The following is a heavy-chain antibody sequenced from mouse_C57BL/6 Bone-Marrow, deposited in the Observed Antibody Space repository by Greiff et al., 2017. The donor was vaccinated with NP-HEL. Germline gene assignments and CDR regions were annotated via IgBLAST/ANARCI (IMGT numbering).Heavy chain of an antibody. CDR2: IRSKSNNYAT. D-gene: IGHD2-3*01. CDR1: GFSFNTYA. CDR3: VRQGYDGYYLDY. J-gene: IGHJ2*01. Sequence: EVKLMESGGGLVQPKGSLTLSCAASGFSFNTYAMNWVRQAPGKGLEWVARIRSKSNNYATYYADSLKDRFTISRDDSESMLYLQRNNLKTEDTAMYYCVRQGYDGYYLDYWGQGTTLTVSS. V-gene: IGHV10-1*01.